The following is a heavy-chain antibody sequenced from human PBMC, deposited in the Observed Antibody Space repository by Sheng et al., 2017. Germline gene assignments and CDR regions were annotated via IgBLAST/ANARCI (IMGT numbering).Heavy chain of an antibody. D-gene: IGHD3-3*01. CDR2: ISGSSSHT. CDR1: GFTFRDYY. CDR3: ARVDFGVDKTWFDP. Sequence: QVQLVESGGTLVKPGGSLRLSCTTSGFTFRDYYMTWIRQAPGKGLEWISYISGSSSHTNYADSVKGRFTISRDNTKNSLYLQLNNLRAEDTAVYYCARVDFGVDKTWFDPWGQGTLVTVSS. J-gene: IGHJ5*02. V-gene: IGHV3-11*05.